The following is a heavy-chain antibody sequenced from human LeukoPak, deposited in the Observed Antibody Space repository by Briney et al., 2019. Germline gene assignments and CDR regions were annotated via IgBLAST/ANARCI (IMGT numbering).Heavy chain of an antibody. CDR3: TKSTDYWYYGMDV. Sequence: AGSLRLSCAASGFTFSTYAMFWVRQAPGKGLEWVSAIAANGGSTSYADSVKGRFTMSRDNSRNTLYLQMSSLRTDDTATYYCTKSTDYWYYGMDVWAKGPPSLSP. CDR2: IAANGGST. V-gene: IGHV3-23*01. D-gene: IGHD2-8*02. CDR1: GFTFSTYA. J-gene: IGHJ6*02.